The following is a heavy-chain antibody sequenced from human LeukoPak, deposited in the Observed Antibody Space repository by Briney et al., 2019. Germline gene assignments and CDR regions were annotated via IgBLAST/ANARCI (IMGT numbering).Heavy chain of an antibody. D-gene: IGHD3-10*01. CDR2: IRSSSTYT. CDR3: ARTTYGSGNPYFDY. V-gene: IGHV3-11*06. J-gene: IGHJ4*02. CDR1: GFTFSDYY. Sequence: GGSLRLSCAASGFTFSDYYMNWIRQAPGKGLEWVSYIRSSSTYTGYADSVKGRFTISRDNTKNSLYLQMNSLRAEDTAVYYCARTTYGSGNPYFDYWGQGTLVTVSS.